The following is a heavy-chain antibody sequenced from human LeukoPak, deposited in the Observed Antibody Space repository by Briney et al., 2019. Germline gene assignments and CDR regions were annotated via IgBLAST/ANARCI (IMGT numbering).Heavy chain of an antibody. Sequence: GGSLRLSCAVSGLTFSNYEMNWVRQAPGKGLEWISFVSSSGGTMYYADSMRGRFTLSRDNAKTSLYLQMNSLRAEDTAVYYCARTEMSPFYYYGMDVWGQGTTVTVSS. D-gene: IGHD5-24*01. J-gene: IGHJ6*02. CDR1: GLTFSNYE. CDR2: VSSSGGTM. V-gene: IGHV3-48*03. CDR3: ARTEMSPFYYYGMDV.